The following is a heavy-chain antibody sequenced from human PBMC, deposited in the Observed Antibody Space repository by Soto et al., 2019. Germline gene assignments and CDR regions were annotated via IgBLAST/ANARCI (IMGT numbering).Heavy chain of an antibody. J-gene: IGHJ4*02. CDR2: ISADNGNT. CDR3: ARDRGSGWFVY. CDR1: GYAFTNYG. D-gene: IGHD6-19*01. V-gene: IGHV1-18*01. Sequence: ASVKVSCKASGYAFTNYGVSWVRKAAGQGLEWMGWISADNGNTNYAQNLQGRVALTTDTPTTTAYMELRSLTSDDTAVYYCARDRGSGWFVYWGQGTLVTVSS.